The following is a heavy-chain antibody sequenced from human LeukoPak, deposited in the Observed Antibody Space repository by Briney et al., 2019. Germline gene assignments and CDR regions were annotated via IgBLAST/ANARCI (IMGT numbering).Heavy chain of an antibody. CDR1: GFTFSSYG. CDR3: AKDGDSSGYPEYFQQ. D-gene: IGHD3-22*01. CDR2: IWYDGSNK. J-gene: IGHJ1*01. V-gene: IGHV3-33*03. Sequence: GGSLTLSCAASGFTFSSYGMHWVRQAPGKGLEWVAVIWYDGSNKYYADSVKGRFTISRDNSKNTLYLQMNSLRAEDTAVYYCAKDGDSSGYPEYFQQWGQGTLVTVSS.